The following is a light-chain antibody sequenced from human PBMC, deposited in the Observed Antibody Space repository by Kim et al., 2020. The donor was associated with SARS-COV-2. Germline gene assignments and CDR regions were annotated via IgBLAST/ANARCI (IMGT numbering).Light chain of an antibody. J-gene: IGKJ2*01. CDR3: QQYDSSPYT. V-gene: IGKV3-20*01. CDR2: GAS. CDR1: QGVSSSY. Sequence: EIVLTQSPGTLSLSPGERATLSCRASQGVSSSYLAWYQHNPGQAPRLLVYGASSRATGIPDRFSGSGSGTDFTLTIFRLEPEDFAVYYCQQYDSSPYTFGQGTKLEIK.